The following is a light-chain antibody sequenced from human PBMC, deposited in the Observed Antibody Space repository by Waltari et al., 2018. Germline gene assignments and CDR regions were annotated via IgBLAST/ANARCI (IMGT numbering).Light chain of an antibody. CDR3: QHYVRLPAT. Sequence: ELVLTPSPVSLSSSPGARVTLSCRASQSVSRALAWYQQKPGQAPRLLIFGASNRATGIPDRFSGSGSETDFSLTISRLEPEDFAVYYCQHYVRLPATFGRGTKVEIK. J-gene: IGKJ1*01. CDR1: QSVSRA. CDR2: GAS. V-gene: IGKV3-20*01.